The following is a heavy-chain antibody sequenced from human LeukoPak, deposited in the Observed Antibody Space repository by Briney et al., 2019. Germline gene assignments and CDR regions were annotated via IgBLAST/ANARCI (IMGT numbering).Heavy chain of an antibody. J-gene: IGHJ4*02. CDR2: IYATGST. V-gene: IGHV4-59*01. D-gene: IGHD3-10*01. Sequence: PSETLSLTCSVSGGALSSYYWSWIRPPPGKGLAWIGYIYATGSTNCNPWLKSQVTIPIDTSKNQFSLKLSSVTAAETAVYFCARDRRGYGSGSSPYYFDHWGQGTLVTVSS. CDR3: ARDRRGYGSGSSPYYFDH. CDR1: GGALSSYY.